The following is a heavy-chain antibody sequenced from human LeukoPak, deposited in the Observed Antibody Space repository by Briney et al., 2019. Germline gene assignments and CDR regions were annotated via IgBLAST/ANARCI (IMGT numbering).Heavy chain of an antibody. Sequence: QPGGSLRLSCAASGFTFSDYAINWVRQAPGKGLEWVSYISSSGSTIYYADSVKGRFTISRDNAKNSLYLQMNSLRAEDTAVYYCAREEGWLLLPYYFGYWGQGTLVTVSS. D-gene: IGHD3-22*01. CDR2: ISSSGSTI. V-gene: IGHV3-48*03. CDR1: GFTFSDYA. CDR3: AREEGWLLLPYYFGY. J-gene: IGHJ4*02.